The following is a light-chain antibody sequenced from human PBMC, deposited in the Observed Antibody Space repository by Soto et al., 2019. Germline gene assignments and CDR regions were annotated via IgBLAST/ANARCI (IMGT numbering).Light chain of an antibody. CDR2: GAS. CDR1: QSVRSDY. J-gene: IGKJ1*01. Sequence: MVRTRSPGTLCMSPGERAPPSCRASQSVRSDYLAWYQQKPGQAPRLHIYGASTRATGIPDRFTGSGSGTDFTLTISRLEPEDFAVYYCQQYGSSPRTLGQGTKVDI. CDR3: QQYGSSPRT. V-gene: IGKV3-20*01.